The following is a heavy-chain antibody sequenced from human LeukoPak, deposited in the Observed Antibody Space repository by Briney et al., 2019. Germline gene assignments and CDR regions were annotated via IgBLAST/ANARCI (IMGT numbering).Heavy chain of an antibody. CDR3: ARDHYDILTGYYFDY. V-gene: IGHV3-7*01. J-gene: IGHJ4*02. CDR1: GFTFSSYW. CDR2: IKQDGSEK. Sequence: GGSLRLSCAASGFTFSSYWMSWVRRAPGKGLDWVANIKQDGSEKYYVDSVKGRFTISRDNAKNSLYLQMNSLRAEDMAVYYCARDHYDILTGYYFDYWGQGTLVTVSS. D-gene: IGHD3-9*01.